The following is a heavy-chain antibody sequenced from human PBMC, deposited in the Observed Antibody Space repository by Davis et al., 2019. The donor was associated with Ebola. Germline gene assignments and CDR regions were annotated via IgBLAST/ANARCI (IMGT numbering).Heavy chain of an antibody. V-gene: IGHV3-23*01. J-gene: IGHJ4*02. Sequence: GGSLRLSCAASGFTFSSYAMSWVRQAPGKGLEWVSAISGSGVSTYYADSVKGRFTISRDNSKNTLYLQMGSLRAEDMAVYYCARADGYKPYWGQGTLVTVSS. CDR1: GFTFSSYA. CDR3: ARADGYKPY. D-gene: IGHD5-24*01. CDR2: ISGSGVST.